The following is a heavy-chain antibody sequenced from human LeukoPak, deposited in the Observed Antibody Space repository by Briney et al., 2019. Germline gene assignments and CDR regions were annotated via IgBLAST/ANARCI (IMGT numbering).Heavy chain of an antibody. J-gene: IGHJ5*02. CDR2: MYYSGST. D-gene: IGHD3-22*01. V-gene: IGHV4-39*07. Sequence: SETLSLTCTISGGSISSSSYYWGWIRQSPGKGLEWIGSMYYSGSTYYNPSLKSRVTISVDTSKNEFSLKLSSVTAADTAVYYCARGGWTYYYDSSGPWGQGTLVTVSS. CDR1: GGSISSSSYY. CDR3: ARGGWTYYYDSSGP.